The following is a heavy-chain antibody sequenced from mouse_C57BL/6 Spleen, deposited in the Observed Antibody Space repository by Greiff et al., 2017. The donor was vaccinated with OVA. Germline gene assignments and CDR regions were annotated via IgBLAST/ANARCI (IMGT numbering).Heavy chain of an antibody. Sequence: QVQLQQPGAELVKPGASVKMSCKASGYTFTSYWITWVKQRPGQGLEWIGDIYPGSGSTNYNEKFKSKATLTVDTSSSTAYMQLSSLTSEDSAVYYCARNNYGSYYFDYWGQGTTLTVSS. D-gene: IGHD2-12*01. CDR1: GYTFTSYW. CDR3: ARNNYGSYYFDY. CDR2: IYPGSGST. J-gene: IGHJ2*01. V-gene: IGHV1-55*01.